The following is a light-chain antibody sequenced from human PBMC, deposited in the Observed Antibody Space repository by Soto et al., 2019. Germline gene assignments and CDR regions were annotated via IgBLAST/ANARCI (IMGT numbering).Light chain of an antibody. Sequence: QSVLTQPPSVSGAPGQRVTISCTGSSSNIGAGYDVQWYQQLPGTAPKLLIYGNSNRPSGVPDRFSGSKSGTSASLAITGLQAEDEADYYCQSHDSSLSGYVFGTGTKLTVL. CDR1: SSNIGAGYD. J-gene: IGLJ1*01. CDR2: GNS. CDR3: QSHDSSLSGYV. V-gene: IGLV1-40*01.